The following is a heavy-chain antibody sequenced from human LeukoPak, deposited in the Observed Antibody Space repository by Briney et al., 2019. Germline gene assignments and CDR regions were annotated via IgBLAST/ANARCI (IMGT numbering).Heavy chain of an antibody. D-gene: IGHD3-3*01. CDR2: IIPIFGTA. CDR3: AICFGSGYNGFDP. V-gene: IGHV1-69*13. CDR1: GGTFSSYA. Sequence: ASVKVSCKASGGTFSSYAISWVRQAPGQGLEWMGGIIPIFGTANYAQKFQGRVTITADESTSTAYMELSSLRSEDTAGYYGAICFGSGYNGFDPWGQEPLVTVPS. J-gene: IGHJ5*02.